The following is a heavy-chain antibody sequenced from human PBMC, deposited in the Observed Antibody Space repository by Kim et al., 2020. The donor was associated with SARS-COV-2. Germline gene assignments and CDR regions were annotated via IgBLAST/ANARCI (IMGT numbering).Heavy chain of an antibody. V-gene: IGHV3-74*01. Sequence: GGSLRLSCAASGFTFSSYFMHWVGQAPGKGLVWVSRVNSDGSSTSYADSVKGRFTISRDNAKNTLYLQMNSLRVEDTAVYYCARGNYYGMDVWGQGTTVTVSS. CDR3: ARGNYYGMDV. J-gene: IGHJ6*02. CDR2: VNSDGSST. CDR1: GFTFSSYF.